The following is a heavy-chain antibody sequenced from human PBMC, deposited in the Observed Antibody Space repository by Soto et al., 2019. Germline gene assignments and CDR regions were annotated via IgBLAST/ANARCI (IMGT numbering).Heavy chain of an antibody. CDR1: GGSISSSSYY. J-gene: IGHJ5*02. V-gene: IGHV4-39*01. D-gene: IGHD1-26*01. CDR2: IYYSGST. CDR3: ARLIVGTSNWFDP. Sequence: SETLSLTCTVSGGSISSSSYYWGWIRQPPGKGLEWIGSIYYSGSTYYNPSLKSRVTISVDTSKNQFSLKLSSVTAADTAVYYCARLIVGTSNWFDPWGQGTLVTVSS.